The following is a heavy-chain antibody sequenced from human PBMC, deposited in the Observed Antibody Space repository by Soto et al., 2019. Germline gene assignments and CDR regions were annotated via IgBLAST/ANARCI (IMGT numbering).Heavy chain of an antibody. CDR2: TYQSGSA. J-gene: IGHJ6*02. CDR1: GGSITSGGYS. V-gene: IGHV4-30-2*06. Sequence: QLQLQESGSGLVKPSQTLSLTCTVSGGSITSGGYSWTWIRQSPGKGLEWIGYTYQSGSASYNPSLKSRVNMSVDRSKNQFSLNLTSVTAADTAVFFGARDYFGMDVWGQGTTVTVSS. CDR3: ARDYFGMDV.